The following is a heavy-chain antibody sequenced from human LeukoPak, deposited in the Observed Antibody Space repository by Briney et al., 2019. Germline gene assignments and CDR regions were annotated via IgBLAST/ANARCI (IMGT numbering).Heavy chain of an antibody. V-gene: IGHV4-59*01. Sequence: PSETLSLTCTVSGGSMNNYYWSWIRQPPGKGLEWIGYIYSSGNTNYNPSLKSRVTISIDTSKNQFSLRLSSVTAADTAVYYCARLGGYYFDYWGQGILATVSS. CDR3: ARLGGYYFDY. J-gene: IGHJ4*02. CDR1: GGSMNNYY. D-gene: IGHD3-22*01. CDR2: IYSSGNT.